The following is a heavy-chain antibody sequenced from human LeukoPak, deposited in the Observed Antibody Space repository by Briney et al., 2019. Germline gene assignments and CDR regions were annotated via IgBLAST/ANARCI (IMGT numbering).Heavy chain of an antibody. D-gene: IGHD2-15*01. CDR2: INHSGST. CDR3: ARILGGGPTGAFDI. CDR1: GGSFSGYY. V-gene: IGHV4-34*01. Sequence: PSETLSLTCAVYGGSFSGYYWSWIRQPPGKGLEWIGGINHSGSTNYNPSLKSRVTISVDTSKNQFSLKLSSVTAADTAVYYCARILGGGPTGAFDIWGQGTMVTVSS. J-gene: IGHJ3*02.